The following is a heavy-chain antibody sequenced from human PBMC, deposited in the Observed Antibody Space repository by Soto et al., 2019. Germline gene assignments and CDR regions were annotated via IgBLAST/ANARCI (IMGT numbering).Heavy chain of an antibody. Sequence: QVQLQESGPGLVKPSQTLSLSCTVSGASITSADYFWSWVRQPPGKGLEWIGYHRYTGSTYYNPSLKSRVTISVDTSRNQFSLKLNSLTAADTAVYYCARVPLYDILRAFDVWGQGTMVIVSS. D-gene: IGHD3-9*01. V-gene: IGHV4-30-4*01. CDR1: GASITSADYF. J-gene: IGHJ3*01. CDR2: HRYTGST. CDR3: ARVPLYDILRAFDV.